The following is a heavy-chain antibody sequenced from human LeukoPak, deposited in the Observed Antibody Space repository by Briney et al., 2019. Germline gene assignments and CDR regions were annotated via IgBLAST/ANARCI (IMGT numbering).Heavy chain of an antibody. Sequence: GGSLRLSCAASGFTFSIHDMYWIRQSPGKGLECVSVISRGGISYYADSVKGRFTISRDNAKNSLYLQMNSLRAEDTAVYYCARARIAVAGTVGYYFDYWGQGTLVTVSS. V-gene: IGHV3-69-1*01. J-gene: IGHJ4*02. D-gene: IGHD6-19*01. CDR1: GFTFSIHD. CDR3: ARARIAVAGTVGYYFDY. CDR2: ISRGGIS.